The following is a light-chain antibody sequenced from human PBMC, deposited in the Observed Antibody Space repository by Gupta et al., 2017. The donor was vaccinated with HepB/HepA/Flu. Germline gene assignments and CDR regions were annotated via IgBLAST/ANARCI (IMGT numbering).Light chain of an antibody. V-gene: IGLV1-44*01. CDR3: AAWDDGRSGVI. Sequence: QAILPQPPSASGAPGPRVTVAFSGTSSNIGTNTVTWYQQVPGAPRKLLIVTTDQRPSGVPDLSSGSKAGTSASMAISGLPSEDEATECCAAWDDGRSGVIFGGGTKVAVL. CDR1: SSNIGTNT. J-gene: IGLJ2*01. CDR2: TTD.